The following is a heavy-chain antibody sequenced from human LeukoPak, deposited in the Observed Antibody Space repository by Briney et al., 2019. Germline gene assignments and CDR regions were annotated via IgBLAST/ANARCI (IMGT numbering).Heavy chain of an antibody. CDR2: ISSSSSYI. CDR3: AGSGSYYDAIDY. D-gene: IGHD1-26*01. CDR1: GFTFSSHA. J-gene: IGHJ4*02. V-gene: IGHV3-21*01. Sequence: PGGSLRLSCAASGFTFSSHAMSWVRQAPGKGLEWVSSISSSSSYIYYADSVKGRFTISRDNAKNSLYLQMNSLRAEDTAVYYCAGSGSYYDAIDYWGQGTLVTVSS.